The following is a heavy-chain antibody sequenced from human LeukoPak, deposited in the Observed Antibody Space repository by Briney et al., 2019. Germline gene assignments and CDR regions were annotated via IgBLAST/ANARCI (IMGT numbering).Heavy chain of an antibody. CDR2: INPNSGGT. Sequence: ASVKVSCKASGYTFTGYYMHWVRQAPGQGLEWMGRINPNSGGTNYAQKFQGRVIMTRDTSISTAYMELSRLRCDDTAVYSCARGRSGSTHDYWGQGTLVTVSS. J-gene: IGHJ4*02. CDR3: ARGRSGSTHDY. CDR1: GYTFTGYY. D-gene: IGHD3-10*01. V-gene: IGHV1-2*06.